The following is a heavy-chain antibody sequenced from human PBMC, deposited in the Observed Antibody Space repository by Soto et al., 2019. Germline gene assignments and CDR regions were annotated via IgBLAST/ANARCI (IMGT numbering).Heavy chain of an antibody. CDR3: ARDGFSGSLGNWFDP. CDR2: IYYSGST. CDR1: GGSISNYY. D-gene: IGHD1-26*01. Sequence: SETLSLTCTVSGGSISNYYWSWIRQPPGRGLEWIGYIYYSGSTYYNPSLKSRVTISVDTSKNQFSLKLSSVTAADTAVYYCARDGFSGSLGNWFDPWGQGTLVTVSS. V-gene: IGHV4-59*12. J-gene: IGHJ5*02.